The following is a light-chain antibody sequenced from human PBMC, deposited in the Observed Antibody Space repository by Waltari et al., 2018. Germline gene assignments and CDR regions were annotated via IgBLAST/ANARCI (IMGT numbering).Light chain of an antibody. CDR3: QKLNDDPYT. CDR2: AAS. J-gene: IGKJ2*01. Sequence: DIQLTQSPSFLSASVGDRVTITCRASQGISSYLAWYQQKPGKAPKLLIYAASTLQSGVPSRFSGSGSETEFTLTISSLQPEDFATYYCQKLNDDPYTFGQGTKLEIK. V-gene: IGKV1-9*01. CDR1: QGISSY.